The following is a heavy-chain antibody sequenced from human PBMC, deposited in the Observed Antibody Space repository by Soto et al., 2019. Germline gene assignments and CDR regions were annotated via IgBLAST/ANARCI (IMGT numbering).Heavy chain of an antibody. CDR1: GFIFSRYW. CDR3: ARDAIAAAGTDSYYYYGMDV. V-gene: IGHV3-66*01. J-gene: IGHJ6*02. D-gene: IGHD6-13*01. CDR2: IYSGGST. Sequence: QPGGSLTLSFSASGFIFSRYWMSWVRQAPGKGLEWVSVIYSGGSTYYADSVKGRFTISRDNSKDTLYLQMNSLRAEDTAVYYCARDAIAAAGTDSYYYYGMDVWGQGTTVTVSS.